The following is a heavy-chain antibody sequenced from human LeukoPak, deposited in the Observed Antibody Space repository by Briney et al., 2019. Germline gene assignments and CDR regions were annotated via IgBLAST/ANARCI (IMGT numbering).Heavy chain of an antibody. J-gene: IGHJ4*02. Sequence: GGSLRLSCAATTITLSSFDFNCVRQAPGKGLEWISFIISSGNTTYYADSVQGRFTMSRDNAMKTLYLQMNSLRADDTALYYCAKDLRGVPYGFDPPGDYWGQGTLVTVSS. CDR2: IISSGNTT. CDR1: TITLSSFD. CDR3: AKDLRGVPYGFDPPGDY. D-gene: IGHD3-10*01. V-gene: IGHV3-48*03.